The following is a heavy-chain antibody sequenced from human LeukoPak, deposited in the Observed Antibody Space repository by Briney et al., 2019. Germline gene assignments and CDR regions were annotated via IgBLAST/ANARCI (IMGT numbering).Heavy chain of an antibody. CDR3: ARGAPYGGIDY. Sequence: GGSLRLSCAASGFTFSDHCMDWVRQAPGKGLEWVGRTRNKANSYTTEYAASVKGRFTISRDDSKNSLYLQMNSLKTEDTAVYYCARGAPYGGIDYWGQGTLVTVSS. J-gene: IGHJ4*02. CDR1: GFTFSDHC. V-gene: IGHV3-72*01. CDR2: TRNKANSYTT. D-gene: IGHD4-23*01.